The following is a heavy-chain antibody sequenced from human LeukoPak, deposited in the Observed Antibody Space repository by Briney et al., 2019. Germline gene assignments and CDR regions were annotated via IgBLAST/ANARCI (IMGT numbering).Heavy chain of an antibody. D-gene: IGHD5-18*01. CDR1: GGSFSGYY. J-gene: IGHJ6*02. Sequence: SETLSLTCAVYGGSFSGYYWSWIRQPPGKGLEWIGEINHSGSTNYNPSLKSRVTISVDTSKNRFSLKLSSVTAADTAVYYCARGRGYSYGSRYYYGMDVWGQGTTVTVSS. CDR2: INHSGST. V-gene: IGHV4-34*01. CDR3: ARGRGYSYGSRYYYGMDV.